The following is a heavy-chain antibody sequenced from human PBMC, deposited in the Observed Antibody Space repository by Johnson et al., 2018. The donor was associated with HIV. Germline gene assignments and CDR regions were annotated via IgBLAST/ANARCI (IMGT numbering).Heavy chain of an antibody. D-gene: IGHD1-26*01. CDR2: ISYDGSYK. Sequence: QVQLVESGGGVVQPGRSLRLSFAASGFTLSTYGMHWVRQAPGKGLEWVAVISYDGSYKYYADFVKGRFTISRDNVKNSLYLQMNSLRAEDTAVYYCARAVGAGGIWGQGTMVTVSS. V-gene: IGHV3-30*03. CDR1: GFTLSTYG. CDR3: ARAVGAGGI. J-gene: IGHJ3*02.